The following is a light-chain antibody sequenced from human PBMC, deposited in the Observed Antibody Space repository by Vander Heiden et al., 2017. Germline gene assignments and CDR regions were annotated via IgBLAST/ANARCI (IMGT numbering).Light chain of an antibody. CDR3: QQSASTPRT. V-gene: IGKV1-39*01. Sequence: IQMTQSPSSLSASVVDRVTITSRSPSQSISRYLNWYQQKPVTAHKLMIYAASSLQSGVPSRFSGSGSGTDFTLTIRRLQPADFTTYYCQQSASTPRTFGQGTKVEIK. CDR1: QSISRY. J-gene: IGKJ1*01. CDR2: AAS.